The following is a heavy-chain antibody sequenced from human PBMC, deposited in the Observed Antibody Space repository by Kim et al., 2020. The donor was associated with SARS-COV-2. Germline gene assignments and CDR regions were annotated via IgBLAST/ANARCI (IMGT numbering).Heavy chain of an antibody. Sequence: GGSLRLSCAASGFAFSYYGMHWVRQAPGKGLEWVAITSYDGNNKYYADSVKGRFTVSRDNSKNTLYLQMSSLRAGDTAVYYCARDLLRYSDWLSYGMDVWGQGTTVTVSS. CDR3: ARDLLRYSDWLSYGMDV. CDR1: GFAFSYYG. V-gene: IGHV3-33*05. J-gene: IGHJ6*02. CDR2: TSYDGNNK. D-gene: IGHD3-9*01.